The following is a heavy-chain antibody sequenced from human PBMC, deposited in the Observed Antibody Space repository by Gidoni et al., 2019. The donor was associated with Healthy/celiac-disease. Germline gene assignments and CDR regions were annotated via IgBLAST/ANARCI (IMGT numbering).Heavy chain of an antibody. D-gene: IGHD5-18*01. J-gene: IGHJ4*02. CDR2: IYYSGST. Sequence: QLQLQESGPGLVKPSQTLSLTCPVSGGPISSGGYYWSWIRQHPGKGLEWIGYIYYSGSTYYNPSLKSRVTISVDTSKNQFSLKLSSVTAADTAVYYCARGDTAMVPGCDYWGQGTLVTVSS. V-gene: IGHV4-31*03. CDR1: GGPISSGGYY. CDR3: ARGDTAMVPGCDY.